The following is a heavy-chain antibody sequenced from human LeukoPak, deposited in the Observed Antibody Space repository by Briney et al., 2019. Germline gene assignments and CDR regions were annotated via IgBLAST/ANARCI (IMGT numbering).Heavy chain of an antibody. CDR1: GGTFSGYA. CDR3: ARDCPFGPYFRYCSRGYYGMDV. CDR2: IIPIFGTA. V-gene: IGHV1-69*01. J-gene: IGHJ6*04. Sequence: EASVKVSCKASGGTFSGYAISWVRQAPGQGLEWMGGIIPIFGTANYAQKFQGRVTITADESTSTAYMELSSLRSEDTAVYYCARDCPFGPYFRYCSRGYYGMDVWGKGTTVTVSS. D-gene: IGHD2-2*01.